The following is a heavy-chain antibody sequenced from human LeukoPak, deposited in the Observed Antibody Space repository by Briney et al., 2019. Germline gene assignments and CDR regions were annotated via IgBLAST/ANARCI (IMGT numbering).Heavy chain of an antibody. V-gene: IGHV3-30-3*01. D-gene: IGHD1-26*01. J-gene: IGHJ5*02. CDR2: ISYDGSSE. CDR1: GFTFSSYW. CDR3: ASTNYRGGSTGYNWFDP. Sequence: GGSLRLSCAASGFTFSSYWMHWVRQAPGKGLEWVAVISYDGSSESYPDSVKGRFTISRDNSKNMLYLQMNSLRGEDTAVYYCASTNYRGGSTGYNWFDPWGQGTLVTVSS.